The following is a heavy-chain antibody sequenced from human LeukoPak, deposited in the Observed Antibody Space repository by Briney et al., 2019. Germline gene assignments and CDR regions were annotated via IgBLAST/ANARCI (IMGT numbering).Heavy chain of an antibody. CDR2: MKLDGSEE. V-gene: IGHV3-7*01. D-gene: IGHD2-15*01. J-gene: IGHJ5*02. CDR1: GFTFRSYW. Sequence: PGGSLRLSRAASGFTFRSYWMSWVRQAPGKGLEWVANMKLDGSEEYYVDSVKGRFTISSDNAKNSLYLQMNSLRVDDTAVYYRARWARYCSSGSCYSWSDPWGQGTLVTVSS. CDR3: ARWARYCSSGSCYSWSDP.